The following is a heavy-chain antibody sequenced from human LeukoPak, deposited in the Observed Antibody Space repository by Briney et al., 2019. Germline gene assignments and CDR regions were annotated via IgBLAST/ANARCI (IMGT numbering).Heavy chain of an antibody. D-gene: IGHD3-9*01. Sequence: GGSLRLSCAAFGFTFSSYDMNWVRQAPGKGLEWVSSLTTNSRYIYYADSVKGRFTISRDNAKNSLYLEMNSLRAEDTAVYYCARGGMTGIRSDAFHLWGQGTMVTVSS. V-gene: IGHV3-21*01. CDR3: ARGGMTGIRSDAFHL. J-gene: IGHJ3*01. CDR1: GFTFSSYD. CDR2: LTTNSRYI.